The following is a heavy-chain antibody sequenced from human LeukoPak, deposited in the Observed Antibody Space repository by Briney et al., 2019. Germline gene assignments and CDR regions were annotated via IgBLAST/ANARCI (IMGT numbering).Heavy chain of an antibody. J-gene: IGHJ4*02. V-gene: IGHV4-59*08. D-gene: IGHD2-21*02. CDR3: ARRNDYYFDY. CDR1: GGSISSYY. Sequence: SETLSLTCTASGGSISSYYWSWIRQPPGKGLEWIGYIYYTGSTNYNPSLKSRVSISVDTSKNQVSLKLSSVTAADTAVYFCARRNDYYFDYWGQGTLVTVSS. CDR2: IYYTGST.